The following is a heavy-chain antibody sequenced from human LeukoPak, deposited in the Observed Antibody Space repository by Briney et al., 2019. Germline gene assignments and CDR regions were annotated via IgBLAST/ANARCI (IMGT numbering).Heavy chain of an antibody. D-gene: IGHD2/OR15-2a*01. CDR2: TSGSGGST. Sequence: GGSLRLSCVASGFTFSNYAMSWVRQAPGKGLERVSATSGSGGSTYYADSVKGRFTISRDNSKNTLYLQMSSLRADDTAVYYCAKNIGDYGDYWGQGTLVTVSS. J-gene: IGHJ4*02. CDR1: GFTFSNYA. V-gene: IGHV3-23*01. CDR3: AKNIGDYGDY.